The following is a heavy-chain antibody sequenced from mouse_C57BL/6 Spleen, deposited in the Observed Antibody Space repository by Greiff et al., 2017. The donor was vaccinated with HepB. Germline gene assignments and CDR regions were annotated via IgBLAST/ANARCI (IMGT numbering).Heavy chain of an antibody. D-gene: IGHD6-2*01. CDR3: ARSLFAY. CDR2: INPGSGGT. Sequence: QVQLQQSGAELVRPGPSVKVSCKASGYAFTNYLIEWVKQRPGQGLEWIGVINPGSGGTNYNEKFKGKATLTADKSSSTAYMQLSSLTSEDSAVYFCARSLFAYWGQGTLVTVSA. V-gene: IGHV1-54*01. J-gene: IGHJ3*01. CDR1: GYAFTNYL.